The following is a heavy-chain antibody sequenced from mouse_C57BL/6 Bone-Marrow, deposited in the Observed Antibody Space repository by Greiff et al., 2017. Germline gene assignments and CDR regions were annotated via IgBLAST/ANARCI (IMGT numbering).Heavy chain of an antibody. CDR2: IYPGSGST. Sequence: QVQLKQPGAELVKPGASVKMSCKASGYTFTSYWITWVKQRPGQGLAWIGDIYPGSGSTNYNEKFKSKATLTVDTSSSTAYMQLSSLTSEDSAVYYCARRGDYSPFYAMDYWGQGTSVTVSS. D-gene: IGHD2-12*01. J-gene: IGHJ4*01. V-gene: IGHV1-55*01. CDR3: ARRGDYSPFYAMDY. CDR1: GYTFTSYW.